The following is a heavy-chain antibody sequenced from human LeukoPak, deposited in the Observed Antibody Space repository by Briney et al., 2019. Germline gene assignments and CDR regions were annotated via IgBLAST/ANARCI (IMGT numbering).Heavy chain of an antibody. J-gene: IGHJ4*02. CDR3: ARGRRLFGSGSYRWFDY. D-gene: IGHD3-10*01. CDR2: INHSGST. V-gene: IGHV4-34*01. CDR1: GGSFSGYY. Sequence: PSETLSLTCAVYGGSFSGYYWSWIRQPPGKGLEWIGEINHSGSTNYNRSLKSRVTISVDTSKNQFSLKLSSVTAADTAVYYCARGRRLFGSGSYRWFDYWGQGTLVTVSS.